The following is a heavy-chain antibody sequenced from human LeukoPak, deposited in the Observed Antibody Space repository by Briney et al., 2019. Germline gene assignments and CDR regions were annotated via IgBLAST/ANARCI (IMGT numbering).Heavy chain of an antibody. Sequence: GGSLRLSCAASGFTFSSSWLSWVRPAPGKGLEWVANIKQDGSEKYYVDSVKGRFTISRDNAKNSLYVQMNSLRAEDTAVYYCARGRGNFDYWGQGTLVTVSS. V-gene: IGHV3-7*01. D-gene: IGHD2-15*01. CDR2: IKQDGSEK. CDR3: ARGRGNFDY. J-gene: IGHJ4*02. CDR1: GFTFSSSW.